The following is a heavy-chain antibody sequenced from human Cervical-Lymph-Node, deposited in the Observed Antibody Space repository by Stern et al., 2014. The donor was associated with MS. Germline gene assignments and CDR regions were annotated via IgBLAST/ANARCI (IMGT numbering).Heavy chain of an antibody. CDR3: ARDSRSRGYYYYGMDV. J-gene: IGHJ6*02. V-gene: IGHV1-69*01. CDR1: GGTFSRYA. CDR2: IIPIFGTA. Sequence: VHLVESGAEVKKPGSSVKVSCKASGGTFSRYAISWVRQAPGQGLEWMGGIIPIFGTANYAQKFQGRVTITADESTSTAYMELSSLRSEDTAVYYCARDSRSRGYYYYGMDVWGQGTTVTVSS. D-gene: IGHD3-10*01.